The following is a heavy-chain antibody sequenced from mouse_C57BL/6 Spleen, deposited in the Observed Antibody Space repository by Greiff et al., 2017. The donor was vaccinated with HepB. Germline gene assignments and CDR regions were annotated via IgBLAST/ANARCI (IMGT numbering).Heavy chain of an antibody. V-gene: IGHV1-82*01. J-gene: IGHJ2*01. D-gene: IGHD6-5*01. Sequence: QVQLQQSGPELVKPGASVKISCKASGYAFSSSWMNWVKQRPGKGLEWIGRIYPGDGDTNYNGKFKGKATLTADKSSSTAYIQLSSLTSEDSAVYFCARSALSRVFDYWGQGTTLTVSS. CDR3: ARSALSRVFDY. CDR2: IYPGDGDT. CDR1: GYAFSSSW.